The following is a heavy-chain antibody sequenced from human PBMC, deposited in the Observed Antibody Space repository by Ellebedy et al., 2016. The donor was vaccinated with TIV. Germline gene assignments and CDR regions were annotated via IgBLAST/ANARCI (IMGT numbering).Heavy chain of an antibody. Sequence: ASVKVSCXASGYTFTGYYMHWVRQAPGQGLEWMGWINPNSGGTNYAQKFQGRVTMTRDTSISTAYMELSRLRSDDTAVYYCARFKTGTTIGLEDYWGQGTLVTVSS. V-gene: IGHV1-2*02. J-gene: IGHJ4*02. D-gene: IGHD1-7*01. CDR2: INPNSGGT. CDR1: GYTFTGYY. CDR3: ARFKTGTTIGLEDY.